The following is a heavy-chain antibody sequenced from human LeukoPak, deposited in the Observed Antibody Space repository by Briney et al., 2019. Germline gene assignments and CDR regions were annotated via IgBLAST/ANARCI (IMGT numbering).Heavy chain of an antibody. V-gene: IGHV1-46*01. J-gene: IGHJ5*02. CDR2: INPSGGST. D-gene: IGHD2-2*01. Sequence: ASVKVSCKASGYTFTSYYMHWVRQAPGQGLEWMGIINPSGGSTSYAQKFQGRVTMTSDTSTNTVYMELRSLTSEDTAFYYCAREGCSSTSCYSDWFDPWGQGTLVTVSS. CDR1: GYTFTSYY. CDR3: AREGCSSTSCYSDWFDP.